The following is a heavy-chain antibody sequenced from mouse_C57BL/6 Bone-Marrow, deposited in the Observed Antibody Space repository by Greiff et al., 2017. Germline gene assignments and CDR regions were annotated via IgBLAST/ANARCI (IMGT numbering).Heavy chain of an antibody. Sequence: QVQLQQPGAELVKPGASVKVSCKASGYTFTSYWMHWVKQRPGQGLEWIGRIHPNSGGTKYNEKFKSKATLTVDKPSSTAYMQLSSLTSEDAAVYYCARGDLGFAYWGQGTLVTVSA. CDR1: GYTFTSYW. CDR3: ARGDLGFAY. J-gene: IGHJ3*01. D-gene: IGHD2-10*02. V-gene: IGHV1-72*01. CDR2: IHPNSGGT.